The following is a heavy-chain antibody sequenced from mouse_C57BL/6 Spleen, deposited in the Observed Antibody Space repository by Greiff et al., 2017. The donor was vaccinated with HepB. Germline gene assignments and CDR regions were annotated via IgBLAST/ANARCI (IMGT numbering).Heavy chain of an antibody. J-gene: IGHJ2*01. CDR3: AKTSYDYDGDFDY. CDR1: GFSLTSYG. Sequence: QVQLKESGPGLVQPSQSLSITCTVSGFSLTSYGVHWVRQPPGKGLEWLGVIWSGGSTDYNAAFISRLSISKDNSKSQVFFKMNSLQADDTAIYYCAKTSYDYDGDFDYWGQGTTLTVSS. D-gene: IGHD2-4*01. V-gene: IGHV2-4*01. CDR2: IWSGGST.